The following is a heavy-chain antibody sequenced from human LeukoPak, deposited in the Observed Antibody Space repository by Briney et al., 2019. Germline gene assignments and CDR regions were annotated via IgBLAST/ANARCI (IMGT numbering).Heavy chain of an antibody. D-gene: IGHD3-22*01. CDR3: AKGHSSETSAPDY. Sequence: PGGSLRLSCAASGFTLRSYAMTWVRQAPGKELEWVSSISSSGDSTFYADSVKGRFTISRDTSKNTVILQMNSLRAEDTAIYHCAKGHSSETSAPDYWGQGTLATVSS. J-gene: IGHJ4*02. V-gene: IGHV3-23*01. CDR1: GFTLRSYA. CDR2: ISSSGDST.